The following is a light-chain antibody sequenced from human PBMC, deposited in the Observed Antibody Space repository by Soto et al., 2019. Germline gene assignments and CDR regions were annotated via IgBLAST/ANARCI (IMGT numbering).Light chain of an antibody. CDR3: QQSYSTPLT. CDR2: AAS. V-gene: IGKV1-39*01. Sequence: DIQMTQSPSSLSASVGDRVTITCRASQSISSYLNWYQQKPGKAPKLLIYAASSLQSGVPSRFSGSGSGTDVTLTISSPQPEDFATYYCQQSYSTPLTFGGGTKVDIK. J-gene: IGKJ4*01. CDR1: QSISSY.